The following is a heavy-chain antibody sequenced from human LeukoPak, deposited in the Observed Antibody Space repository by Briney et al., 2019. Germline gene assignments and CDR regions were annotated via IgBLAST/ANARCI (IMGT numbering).Heavy chain of an antibody. V-gene: IGHV3-23*01. CDR2: ISGSGGRA. Sequence: GGSLRLSCAASGFTFDDYGMSWVRQAPGKGLEWGSAISGSGGRAYYADSVKGRFTISRDNSKNTLYLQMNSLRAEDTAVYYCASNGIVATIDFDYWGQGTLVTVSS. J-gene: IGHJ4*02. CDR3: ASNGIVATIDFDY. D-gene: IGHD5-12*01. CDR1: GFTFDDYG.